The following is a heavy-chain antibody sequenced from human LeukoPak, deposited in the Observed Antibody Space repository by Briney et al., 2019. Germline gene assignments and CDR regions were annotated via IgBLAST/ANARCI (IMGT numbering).Heavy chain of an antibody. CDR3: AKGNLEWLLYFDY. Sequence: GGSLRLSCAASGFTFSSYAMSWVRQAPGKGLEWVSAISGSGGSTYYADSVKGRFTISRDNSKNTLYLQMNSLRAEDTAVYYRAKGNLEWLLYFDYWGQGTLVTVSS. J-gene: IGHJ4*02. V-gene: IGHV3-23*01. CDR2: ISGSGGST. D-gene: IGHD3-3*01. CDR1: GFTFSSYA.